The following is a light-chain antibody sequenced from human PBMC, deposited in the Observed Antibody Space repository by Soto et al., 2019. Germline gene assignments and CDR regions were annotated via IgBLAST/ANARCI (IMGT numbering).Light chain of an antibody. J-gene: IGLJ2*01. CDR1: SSNIGAGFD. CDR2: DND. CDR3: QSYDNSLSGVV. V-gene: IGLV1-40*01. Sequence: QSVLTQPPSVSGAQGQRIISSCTGSSSNIGAGFDVHWYQHLPGTAPKLLVYDNDNRPSGLPARFSDSRSGTSASLAITSLQADDEADYYCQSYDNSLSGVVFGGGTNLTVL.